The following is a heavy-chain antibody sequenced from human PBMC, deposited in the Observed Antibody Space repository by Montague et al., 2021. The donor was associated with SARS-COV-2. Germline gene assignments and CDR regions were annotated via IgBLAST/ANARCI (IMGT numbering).Heavy chain of an antibody. D-gene: IGHD2-15*01. J-gene: IGHJ6*02. V-gene: IGHV4-34*01. Sequence: SETLSLTCAVYGGSFSGYYWSWIRQPPGKGLEWIGEINHSGSTNYNPSLKSRVTISVDTSKNQFSLMLSSVTAADTAVYYCARGQTRGGCFYGMDVWGQGTTVTVSS. CDR3: ARGQTRGGCFYGMDV. CDR2: INHSGST. CDR1: GGSFSGYY.